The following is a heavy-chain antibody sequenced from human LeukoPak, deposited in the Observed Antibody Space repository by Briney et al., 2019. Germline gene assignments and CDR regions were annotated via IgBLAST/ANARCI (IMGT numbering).Heavy chain of an antibody. V-gene: IGHV4-59*01. CDR3: ARDNGEVRGGANYYYYYGMDV. Sequence: SETLSLTCTVSGGSISSYYWSWIRQPPGKGLEWIGYIYYSGSTNYNPTLKSRVTISVDTSKNQFSLKLSSVTAADTAVYYCARDNGEVRGGANYYYYYGMDVWGQGTTVTVSS. J-gene: IGHJ6*02. CDR1: GGSISSYY. CDR2: IYYSGST. D-gene: IGHD3-10*01.